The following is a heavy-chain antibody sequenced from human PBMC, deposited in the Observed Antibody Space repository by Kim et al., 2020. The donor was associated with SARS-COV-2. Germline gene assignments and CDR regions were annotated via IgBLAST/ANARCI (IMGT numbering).Heavy chain of an antibody. CDR1: GFTFSNAW. D-gene: IGHD3-10*01. J-gene: IGHJ4*02. CDR3: TTDPSMAMVRGAYDY. V-gene: IGHV3-15*01. CDR2: IKSKTDGGTT. Sequence: GGSLRLSCAASGFTFSNAWMSWVRQAPGKGLEWVGRIKSKTDGGTTEYAAPVKGRFTISRDDSKNTLYLQMKSLKTEDTAGYYSTTDPSMAMVRGAYDYWGQGTLVTVSS.